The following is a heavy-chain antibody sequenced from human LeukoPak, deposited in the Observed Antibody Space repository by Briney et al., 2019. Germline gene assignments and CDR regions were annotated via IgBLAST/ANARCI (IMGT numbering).Heavy chain of an antibody. CDR2: INPNSGGT. CDR1: GYTVTGYY. Sequence: ASVKVSCKASGYTVTGYYMHWVRQAPGQGLEWMGWINPNSGGTNYAQKFQGRVTMTRDTSISTAYMELSRLRSDDTAVYYCARTARRSYYYDSSGYLFALGYWGQGTLVTVSS. CDR3: ARTARRSYYYDSSGYLFALGY. D-gene: IGHD3-22*01. J-gene: IGHJ4*02. V-gene: IGHV1-2*02.